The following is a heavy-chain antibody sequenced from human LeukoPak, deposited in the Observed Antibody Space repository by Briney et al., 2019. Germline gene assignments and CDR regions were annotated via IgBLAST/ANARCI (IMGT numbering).Heavy chain of an antibody. CDR3: ARVNSARLPYDY. V-gene: IGHV4-34*01. J-gene: IGHJ4*02. CDR1: GGSFSGYY. CDR2: INHSGST. Sequence: PSETLSLTCAVYGGSFSGYYWSWIRQPPGKGLEWIGEINHSGSTYYNPSLKSRVTISVDTSKNHFSLKLSSVTAADTAVYYCARVNSARLPYDYWGQGTLVTVSS. D-gene: IGHD6-25*01.